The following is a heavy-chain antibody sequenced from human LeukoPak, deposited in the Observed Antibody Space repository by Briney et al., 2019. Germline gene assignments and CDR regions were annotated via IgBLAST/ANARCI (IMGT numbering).Heavy chain of an antibody. J-gene: IGHJ4*01. CDR3: AKAGSSGWSYFEY. V-gene: IGHV3-23*01. CDR2: ISDSGDST. Sequence: PGGSLRLSCTASGFIFTTYAMSWVGQAPGKGLEWVSAISDSGDSTSYADSVKGRFTISRDNSNNTLYLQMNSLRAEDTAVYYCAKAGSSGWSYFEYWGHGPLVTVSS. D-gene: IGHD6-19*01. CDR1: GFIFTTYA.